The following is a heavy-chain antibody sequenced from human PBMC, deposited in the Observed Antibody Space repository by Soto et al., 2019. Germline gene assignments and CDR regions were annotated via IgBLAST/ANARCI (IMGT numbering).Heavy chain of an antibody. CDR3: AREGVHNYNEYYFDY. Sequence: GESLKISCAASGFTFSYYALHWVRRAPGKVLEWVSSISGIRDYIRYADSVKGRFTISRDNAKTSLYLQMNSLTAEDTAVYYCAREGVHNYNEYYFDYWGQGXLVTVYS. CDR1: GFTFSYYA. V-gene: IGHV3-21*06. J-gene: IGHJ4*02. D-gene: IGHD3-22*01. CDR2: ISGIRDYI.